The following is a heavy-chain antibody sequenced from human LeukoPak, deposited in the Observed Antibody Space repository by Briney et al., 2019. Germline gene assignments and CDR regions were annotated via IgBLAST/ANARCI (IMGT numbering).Heavy chain of an antibody. D-gene: IGHD5-18*01. CDR1: GFTFSSYE. Sequence: PGGSLRLSCAASGFTFSSYEINWVRQAPGTGPYGVPYIGGSGGTIYYADSVKGRFTISRDNAKNSLYLQMNSLRAEDTAVYYCARESYGRDYYYYYYMDVWGKGTTVTVSS. V-gene: IGHV3-48*03. CDR2: IGGSGGTI. J-gene: IGHJ6*03. CDR3: ARESYGRDYYYYYYMDV.